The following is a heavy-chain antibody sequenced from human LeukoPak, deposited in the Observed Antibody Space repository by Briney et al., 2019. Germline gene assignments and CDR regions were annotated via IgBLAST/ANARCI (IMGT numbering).Heavy chain of an antibody. V-gene: IGHV3-11*06. CDR3: AKDTRKGGYYSDY. J-gene: IGHJ4*02. Sequence: YADSVKGRFTISRDNAKNLLYLQMNNLRAEDTAVYFCAKDTRKGGYYSDYWGQGTVVTVSS. D-gene: IGHD3-22*01.